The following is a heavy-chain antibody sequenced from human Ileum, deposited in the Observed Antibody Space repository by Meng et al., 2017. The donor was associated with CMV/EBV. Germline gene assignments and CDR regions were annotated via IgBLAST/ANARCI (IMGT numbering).Heavy chain of an antibody. J-gene: IGHJ4*02. Sequence: FCVISGFPFNDYWVDWVRQAPGKGLEWVANIKQDGSERYYVDSVKGRFTISRDNAKNSLFLQVNSLRAEDTAVYYCAGGRGFLIDFWGRGTLVTVSS. D-gene: IGHD3-22*01. CDR3: AGGRGFLIDF. CDR1: GFPFNDYW. CDR2: IKQDGSER. V-gene: IGHV3-7*04.